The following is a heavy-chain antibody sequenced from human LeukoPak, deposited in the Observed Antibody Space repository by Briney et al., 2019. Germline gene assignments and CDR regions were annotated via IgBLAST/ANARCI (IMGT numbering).Heavy chain of an antibody. V-gene: IGHV4-39*01. CDR2: IYYSGST. CDR3: ASLPHDYGDY. Sequence: PSETLSLTCSVSGGSISSSSHYWGWIRQPPGKGLEWIGSIYYSGSTYYNPSLKSRVTISVDTSKNQFSLKLSSVTAADTAVYYCASLPHDYGDYWGQGTLVTVSS. J-gene: IGHJ4*02. CDR1: GGSISSSSHY.